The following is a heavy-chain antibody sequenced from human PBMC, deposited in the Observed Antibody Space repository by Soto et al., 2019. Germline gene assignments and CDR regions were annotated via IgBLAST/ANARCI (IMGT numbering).Heavy chain of an antibody. D-gene: IGHD2-2*01. CDR2: INPNSGDT. Sequence: GASVKVSCKLSGDTFTRYYIHWVRQAPGQGLEWMGRINPNSGDTKYAQSFQGRVTMTRDTSINTAYMELSRLRSDDTAVYYCARGGGSSFFDYWGQGILVTVSS. J-gene: IGHJ4*02. CDR3: ARGGGSSFFDY. V-gene: IGHV1-2*06. CDR1: GDTFTRYY.